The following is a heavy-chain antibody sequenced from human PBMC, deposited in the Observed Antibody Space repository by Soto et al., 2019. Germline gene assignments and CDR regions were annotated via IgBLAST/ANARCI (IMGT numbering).Heavy chain of an antibody. J-gene: IGHJ3*02. D-gene: IGHD3-3*01. CDR1: GFSLSTSGVG. CDR2: IYWNDDK. Sequence: KESGPTLVKPTQTLTLTCTFSGFSLSTSGVGVGWIRQPPGKALEWLALIYWNDDKRYSPSLKSRLTITKDTSKNQVVLTMTNMDPVDTATYYCARKRFLEWSDDAFDIWGQGTMVTVSS. CDR3: ARKRFLEWSDDAFDI. V-gene: IGHV2-5*01.